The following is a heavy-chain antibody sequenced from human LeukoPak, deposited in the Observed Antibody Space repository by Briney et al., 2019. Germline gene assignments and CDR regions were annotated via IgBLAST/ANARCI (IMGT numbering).Heavy chain of an antibody. CDR1: GYTFITYD. CDR2: MNPNSGKT. D-gene: IGHD2-8*01. J-gene: IGHJ4*02. CDR3: ARGQYCTSFTCPYYFDY. Sequence: ASVKVSCKASGYTFITYDINWVRQATGQGLEWMGWMNPNSGKTGYAQKFQGRVTMTRNTSTSTAYMELSSLRSEDTAVYYCARGQYCTSFTCPYYFDYWGQGTLVTVSP. V-gene: IGHV1-8*01.